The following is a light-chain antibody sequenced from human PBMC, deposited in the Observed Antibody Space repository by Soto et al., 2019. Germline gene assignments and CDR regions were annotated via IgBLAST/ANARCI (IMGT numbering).Light chain of an antibody. CDR3: RSYTSSRTVV. Sequence: QSVLTQPASVSGSPGQSITISCTGTSSDVGGYKHVSWYQQHPGKAPKLIIYEVSDRPSGVSDRFSGSKSGNTASLTISGLQAEDEADYYCRSYTSSRTVVFGIGTKLTVL. J-gene: IGLJ1*01. CDR2: EVS. CDR1: SSDVGGYKH. V-gene: IGLV2-14*01.